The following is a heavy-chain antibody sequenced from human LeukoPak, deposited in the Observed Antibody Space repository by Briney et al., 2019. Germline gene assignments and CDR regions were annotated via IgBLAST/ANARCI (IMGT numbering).Heavy chain of an antibody. CDR3: AKGYSGYDDSDFGAFDI. Sequence: GGSLRLSCAASGFTFSSYEMNWVRQAPGKGLEWVSYISSRASTLYYADSVKGRFTISRDNAKNSLHLQMNSLRAEDTAVYYCAKGYSGYDDSDFGAFDIWGQGTMVTVSS. CDR1: GFTFSSYE. D-gene: IGHD5-12*01. CDR2: ISSRASTL. J-gene: IGHJ3*02. V-gene: IGHV3-48*03.